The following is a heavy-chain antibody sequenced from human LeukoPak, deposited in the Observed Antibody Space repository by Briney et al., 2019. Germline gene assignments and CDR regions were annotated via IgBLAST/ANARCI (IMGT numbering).Heavy chain of an antibody. J-gene: IGHJ4*02. Sequence: GGSLRLSCAASGFTFSSYSMNWVRQAPGKGLEWVSSFSTISSYIYYADSVKGRFTISRDNAKNSLYLQMNSLRAEDTAVYYCARVADYFDYWGQGTLVTVSS. CDR2: FSTISSYI. CDR3: ARVADYFDY. V-gene: IGHV3-21*01. CDR1: GFTFSSYS.